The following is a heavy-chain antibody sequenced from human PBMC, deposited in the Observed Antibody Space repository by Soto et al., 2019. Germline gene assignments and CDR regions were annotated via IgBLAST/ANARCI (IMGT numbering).Heavy chain of an antibody. CDR1: GFTFSDYY. V-gene: IGHV3-11*01. D-gene: IGHD1-1*01. J-gene: IGHJ4*02. Sequence: PGGSLRLSCTASGFTFSDYYMTWIRRAPGKGLECLSYIGGSGTTVHYADSVKGRFTISRDNAMNSLFLQMDGLRAEDTAVYYCARTTWELGVRFDYWGQGAQVTVSS. CDR2: IGGSGTTV. CDR3: ARTTWELGVRFDY.